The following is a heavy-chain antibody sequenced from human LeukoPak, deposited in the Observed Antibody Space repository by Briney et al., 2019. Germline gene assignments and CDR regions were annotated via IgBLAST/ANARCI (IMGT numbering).Heavy chain of an antibody. CDR2: IYPGDSDT. CDR3: ASGRGDCSGGSCYSYFDY. V-gene: IGHV5-51*01. Sequence: GESLKISCRGSGYSFTSYWIGWVRQMPGKGLEWMGIIYPGDSDTRYSPSFQGQVTISADKSISTAYLQWSSLKASDTAMYYCASGRGDCSGGSCYSYFDYWGQGTLVTVSS. D-gene: IGHD2-15*01. CDR1: GYSFTSYW. J-gene: IGHJ4*02.